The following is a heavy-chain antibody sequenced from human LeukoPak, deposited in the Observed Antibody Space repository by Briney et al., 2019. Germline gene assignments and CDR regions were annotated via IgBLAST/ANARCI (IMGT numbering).Heavy chain of an antibody. J-gene: IGHJ3*02. Sequence: GGSLRLSCAASGFTFSSYGMHWVRRAPGKGLEWVAVIWYDGSNKYYADSVKGRFTISRDNSKNTLYLQMNGLRAEDTAVYYCARFLAAAPYAFDIWGQGTMVTVSS. CDR1: GFTFSSYG. CDR2: IWYDGSNK. V-gene: IGHV3-33*01. D-gene: IGHD6-13*01. CDR3: ARFLAAAPYAFDI.